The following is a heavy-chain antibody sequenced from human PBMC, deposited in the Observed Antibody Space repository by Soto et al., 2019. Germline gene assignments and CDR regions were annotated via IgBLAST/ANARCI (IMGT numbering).Heavy chain of an antibody. CDR3: ARDDVAVAGVDY. V-gene: IGHV3-66*01. CDR2: IYSGGST. Sequence: GGSLRLSCAASGFTVSSNYMTWVRQAPGKGLDWVSVIYSGGSTYYADSVKGRFTISRDNSKNTLYLQMNSLRAEDTAVYYCARDDVAVAGVDYWGQGTLVTVSS. CDR1: GFTVSSNY. D-gene: IGHD6-19*01. J-gene: IGHJ4*02.